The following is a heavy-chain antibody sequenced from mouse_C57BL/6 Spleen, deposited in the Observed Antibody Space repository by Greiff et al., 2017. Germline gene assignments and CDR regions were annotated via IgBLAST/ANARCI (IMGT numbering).Heavy chain of an antibody. V-gene: IGHV1-76*01. J-gene: IGHJ4*01. CDR3: ARWGTGTRAMDY. Sequence: QVQLQQSGAELVRPGASVKLSCKASGYTFTDYYINWVKQRPGQGLEWIARIYPGSGNTYYNEKFKGKATLTAEKSSSTAYMQLSSLTSEDSAVYFCARWGTGTRAMDYWGQGTSVTVSS. D-gene: IGHD4-1*01. CDR1: GYTFTDYY. CDR2: IYPGSGNT.